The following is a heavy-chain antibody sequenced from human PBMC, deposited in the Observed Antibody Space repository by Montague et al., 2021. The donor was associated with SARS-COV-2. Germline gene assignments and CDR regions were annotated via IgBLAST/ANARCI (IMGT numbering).Heavy chain of an antibody. J-gene: IGHJ6*02. D-gene: IGHD4-17*01. CDR3: ARALPVTTFFYSYYGMDV. CDR1: GGSFSGYY. Sequence: SETLSLTCAVYGGSFSGYYWSWIRQPPRKGLELMGEINHSGSTNYNPTLKSRGTIPVDTSKNQFSLELSSVTAADTAVYYCARALPVTTFFYSYYGMDVWGQGTTVTVSS. V-gene: IGHV4-34*01. CDR2: INHSGST.